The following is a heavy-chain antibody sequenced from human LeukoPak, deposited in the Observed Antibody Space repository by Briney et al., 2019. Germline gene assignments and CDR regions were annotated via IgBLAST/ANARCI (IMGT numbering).Heavy chain of an antibody. Sequence: GGSLRLSCAASGFTFSSYGMHWVRQAPGKGLEWVAVIWYDGSNKYYTDSVMGRFTVSRENSKNTLYLQMNSLRGEDTAVYYCARLQRRTIDYWGREPWSPSPQ. J-gene: IGHJ4*02. CDR3: ARLQRRTIDY. D-gene: IGHD4-11*01. CDR2: IWYDGSNK. V-gene: IGHV3-33*01. CDR1: GFTFSSYG.